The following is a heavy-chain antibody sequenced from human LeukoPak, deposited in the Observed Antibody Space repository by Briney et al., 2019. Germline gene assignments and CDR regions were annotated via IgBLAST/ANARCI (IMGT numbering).Heavy chain of an antibody. V-gene: IGHV4-34*01. CDR1: GGSFSGYY. CDR2: INHSGST. CDR3: ARHLYYYYYYYMDV. Sequence: SETLSLTCAVYGGSFSGYYWSWIRQPPGKGLEWIGEINHSGSTNYNPSLKSRVTISVDTSKNQFSLKLSSVTAADTAVYYCARHLYYYYYYYMDVWGKGTTVTISS. J-gene: IGHJ6*03.